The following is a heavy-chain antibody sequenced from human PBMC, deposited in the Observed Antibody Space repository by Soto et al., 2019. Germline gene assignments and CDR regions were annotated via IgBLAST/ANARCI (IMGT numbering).Heavy chain of an antibody. J-gene: IGHJ4*02. Sequence: EVKLVESGGGWVQPGRSLRLSCAASGVSFDDYAMHLVRQLPGKGLEWVAGIGWRSFTLGYANSVKGRFTISRDNAQNFLYLQMDDLRAEDSALYFCAKDRLASSRGRFDVWGQGTLVTVSS. V-gene: IGHV3-9*01. CDR3: AKDRLASSRGRFDV. CDR2: IGWRSFTL. CDR1: GVSFDDYA. D-gene: IGHD2-21*01.